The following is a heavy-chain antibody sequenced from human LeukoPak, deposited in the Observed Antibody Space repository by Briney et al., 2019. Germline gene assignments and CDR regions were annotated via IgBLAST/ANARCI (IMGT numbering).Heavy chain of an antibody. J-gene: IGHJ4*02. CDR3: AKGGERGTYYFDS. D-gene: IGHD1-26*01. CDR1: GFTFCSYG. V-gene: IGHV3-30*02. Sequence: GGSLRLSCAASGFTFCSYGVHWVRQAPGKGLDWVAFTRFDGSNKHYADSVKGRFTISRDNSKNTLNLQMNSLRAEDTAVYYCAKGGERGTYYFDSWGQGTLVTVSS. CDR2: TRFDGSNK.